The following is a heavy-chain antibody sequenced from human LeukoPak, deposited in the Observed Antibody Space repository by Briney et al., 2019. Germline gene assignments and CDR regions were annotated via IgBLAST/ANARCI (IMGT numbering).Heavy chain of an antibody. CDR1: GGSISSNY. V-gene: IGHV4-59*01. CDR3: ASLDSGSYFGRGAFDI. CDR2: IYYSGST. Sequence: SETLSLTCTVSGGSISSNYWSWIRQPPGKGLEWIGYIYYSGSTDYNPSLNSRVTISVDTSKNQFSLKLSSVTAADTAVYYCASLDSGSYFGRGAFDIWGQGTMVTVSS. J-gene: IGHJ3*02. D-gene: IGHD1-26*01.